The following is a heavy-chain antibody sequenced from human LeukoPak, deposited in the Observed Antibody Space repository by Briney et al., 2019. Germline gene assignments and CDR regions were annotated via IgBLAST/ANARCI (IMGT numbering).Heavy chain of an antibody. J-gene: IGHJ4*02. CDR1: GFTFSNYG. CDR3: VKDNPLDY. D-gene: IGHD1-14*01. V-gene: IGHV3-30*02. CDR2: IGYDGNNK. Sequence: GGSLRLSCGASGFTFSNYGMLWVRQAPGKGLDWVAFIGYDGNNKLYANSVKGRFTISRDNSKNTLYLHINSLRAEDTAVYYCVKDNPLDYWGQGTLVIVSS.